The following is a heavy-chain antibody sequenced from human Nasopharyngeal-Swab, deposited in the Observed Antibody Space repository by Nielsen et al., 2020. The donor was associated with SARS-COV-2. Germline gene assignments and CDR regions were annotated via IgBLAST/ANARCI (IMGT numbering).Heavy chain of an antibody. D-gene: IGHD2-21*02. CDR2: ISGSGGST. Sequence: GESLKISCAASGFTFSSYAMSWVRQAPGKGLEWVSAISGSGGSTYYADSVKGRFTISRDNSKNTLYLQMNGLRAEDTAVYYCAVTASTSRFFDYWGQGTLVTVSS. CDR1: GFTFSSYA. J-gene: IGHJ4*02. CDR3: AVTASTSRFFDY. V-gene: IGHV3-23*01.